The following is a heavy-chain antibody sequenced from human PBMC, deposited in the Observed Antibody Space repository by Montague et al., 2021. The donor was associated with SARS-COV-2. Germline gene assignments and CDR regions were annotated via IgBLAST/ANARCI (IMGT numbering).Heavy chain of an antibody. CDR3: AKLSGGSYLHYFEY. Sequence: SLRLSCATSGFTFRNYAMTWVRQAPGKGLEWVSTISGNGDPDTTYYADSVKGRFTISRDISKNTLYLQMNSLRAEETAVYYCAKLSGGSYLHYFEYWGQGTLVTVSS. CDR1: GFTFRNYA. D-gene: IGHD1-26*01. CDR2: ISGNGDPDTT. J-gene: IGHJ4*02. V-gene: IGHV3-23*01.